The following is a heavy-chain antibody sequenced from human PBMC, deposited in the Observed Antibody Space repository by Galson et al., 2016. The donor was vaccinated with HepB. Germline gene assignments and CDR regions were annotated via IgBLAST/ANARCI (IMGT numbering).Heavy chain of an antibody. D-gene: IGHD2-15*01. V-gene: IGHV1-18*01. J-gene: IGHJ6*02. Sequence: SVKVSCKASGYTFTSYGISWVRQAPGQGLEWMGWISAYNGNTNYAQKLQGRVTMTTDTSTSTAYMELRSLRSDDKAVYYRATRRRCSGGSCYLNYYYYGMDVWGQGTTVTVSS. CDR1: GYTFTSYG. CDR3: ATRRRCSGGSCYLNYYYYGMDV. CDR2: ISAYNGNT.